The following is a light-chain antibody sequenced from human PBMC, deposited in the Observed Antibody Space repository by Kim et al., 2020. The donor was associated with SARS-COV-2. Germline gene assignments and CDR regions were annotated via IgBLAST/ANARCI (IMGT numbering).Light chain of an antibody. CDR2: GKN. CDR1: SLRSYY. J-gene: IGLJ2*01. V-gene: IGLV3-19*01. Sequence: SYELTQDPAVSVALGQTVRITCQGDSLRSYYASWYQQKPGQAPVLVIYGKNNRPSGIPDRFSGSSSGNTASLTITGAQAEDEADYYCNSRDSSGNHLVFGGETQLTVL. CDR3: NSRDSSGNHLV.